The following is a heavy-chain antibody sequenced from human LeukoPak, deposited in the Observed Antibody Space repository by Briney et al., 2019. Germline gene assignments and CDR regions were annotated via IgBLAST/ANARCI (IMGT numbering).Heavy chain of an antibody. V-gene: IGHV3-66*02. Sequence: GGSLRLSCAASGFTVSSNYMSWIRQAPGKGLEWVSIFYSGGYTYYADSVKGRFTISRDNSKNTLYLQMNSLRAEDTAVYYCARDSNRLYYYDSSGYGGAFDIWGQGTMVTVSS. J-gene: IGHJ3*02. CDR1: GFTVSSNY. CDR2: FYSGGYT. CDR3: ARDSNRLYYYDSSGYGGAFDI. D-gene: IGHD3-22*01.